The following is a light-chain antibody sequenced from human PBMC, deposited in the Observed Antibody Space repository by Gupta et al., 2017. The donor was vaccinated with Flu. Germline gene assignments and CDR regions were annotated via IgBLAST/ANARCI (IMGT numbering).Light chain of an antibody. CDR2: SER. V-gene: IGLV3-21*02. CDR1: EVGSKS. CDR3: QVQDSSSNTVV. Sequence: GQKTKITSTGTEVGSKSVYSYQQKTGPAPVLLVYSERDRGSAIPERFSGSNSGTTATVTINRVEAGDEADYYYQVQDSSSNTVVFGGGTKLTVL. J-gene: IGLJ2*01.